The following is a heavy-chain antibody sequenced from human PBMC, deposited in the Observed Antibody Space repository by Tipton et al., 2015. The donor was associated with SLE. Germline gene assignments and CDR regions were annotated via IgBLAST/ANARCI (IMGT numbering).Heavy chain of an antibody. CDR3: ARGMAKLGAFDI. CDR1: GGSISSSSYY. Sequence: TLSLTCTVSGGSISSSSYYWGWIRQPPGKGLEWIGSIYYSGSTYYNPSLKSRVTISVDTSKNHFSLQLSSVTAADTAEYYCARGMAKLGAFDIWGQGTTVTFSS. V-gene: IGHV4-39*07. D-gene: IGHD6-13*01. J-gene: IGHJ3*02. CDR2: IYYSGST.